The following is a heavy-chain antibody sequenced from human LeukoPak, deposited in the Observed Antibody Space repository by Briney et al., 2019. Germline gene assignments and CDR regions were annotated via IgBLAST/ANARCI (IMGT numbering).Heavy chain of an antibody. D-gene: IGHD2-8*01. V-gene: IGHV7-4-1*02. CDR1: GYTVTDYY. CDR3: ARRPYCTNGVCYGELGFDP. J-gene: IGHJ5*02. CDR2: INTNTGTP. Sequence: ASVKVSCKASGYTVTDYYMHWVRQAPGQGLEWMGWINTNTGTPTSAQGFTGRFVFFLDTSVNTAYLQISSLKAEDTAVYYCARRPYCTNGVCYGELGFDPWGQGTLVTVSS.